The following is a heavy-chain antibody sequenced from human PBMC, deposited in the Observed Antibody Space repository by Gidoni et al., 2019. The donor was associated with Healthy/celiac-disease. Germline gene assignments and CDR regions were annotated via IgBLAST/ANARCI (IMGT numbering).Heavy chain of an antibody. J-gene: IGHJ4*02. Sequence: EVQLVESGGGLVKPGGSLRLSCAASGFTFSSYSMNWVRQAPGKGLGWVSSISSSSSYIYYADSVKGRFTISRDNAKNSLYLQMNSLRAEDTAVYYCARDWGVGPTYSSSLVFDYWGQGTLVTVSS. D-gene: IGHD6-6*01. CDR1: GFTFSSYS. V-gene: IGHV3-21*01. CDR3: ARDWGVGPTYSSSLVFDY. CDR2: ISSSSSYI.